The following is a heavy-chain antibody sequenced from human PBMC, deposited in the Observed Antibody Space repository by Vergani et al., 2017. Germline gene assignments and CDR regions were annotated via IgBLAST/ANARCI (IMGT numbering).Heavy chain of an antibody. CDR1: GFTFTSSA. CDR2: IVVGSGNT. Sequence: QMQLVQSGPEVKKPGTSVKVSCKASGFTFTSSAMQWVRQARGQRLEWIGWIVVGSGNTNYAQKFQERVTITRDIATSTAYMELSSLRSEDTAVYYCAAELSDYGSGIHYYGMDVWGQGTTVTVSS. V-gene: IGHV1-58*02. D-gene: IGHD3-10*01. J-gene: IGHJ6*02. CDR3: AAELSDYGSGIHYYGMDV.